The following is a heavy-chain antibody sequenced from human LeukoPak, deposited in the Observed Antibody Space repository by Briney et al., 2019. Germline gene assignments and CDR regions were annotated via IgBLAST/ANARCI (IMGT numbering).Heavy chain of an antibody. CDR1: GFTFSSYA. CDR3: AKNGGQVKGSRYYYYYMDV. D-gene: IGHD7-27*01. J-gene: IGHJ6*03. Sequence: GGSLRLSCAASGFTFSSYAMSWVRQAPGKGLEWVSAISGSGGSTYYADSVKGRFTISRDNSKNTLYLQMNSLRAEDTAVYYCAKNGGQVKGSRYYYYYMDVWGKGTTVTVSS. CDR2: ISGSGGST. V-gene: IGHV3-23*01.